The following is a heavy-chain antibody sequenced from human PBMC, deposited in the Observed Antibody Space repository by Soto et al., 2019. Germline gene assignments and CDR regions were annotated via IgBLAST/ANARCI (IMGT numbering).Heavy chain of an antibody. J-gene: IGHJ5*02. CDR2: INAANGDT. D-gene: IGHD6-13*01. CDR3: VRRHVSATGIDWFDP. CDR1: GYTFTSYG. Sequence: GAAVKVSCKASGYTFTSYGIHWVRQAPGQRREWMGWINAANGDTKYSPKFQGRVTITRDTSASTAHMELSSLRSEDTAVYYCVRRHVSATGIDWFDPWGQGTLVTVSS. V-gene: IGHV1-3*01.